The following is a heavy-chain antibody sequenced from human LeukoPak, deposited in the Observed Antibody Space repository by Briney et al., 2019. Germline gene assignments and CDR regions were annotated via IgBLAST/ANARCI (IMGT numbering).Heavy chain of an antibody. V-gene: IGHV4-34*01. CDR2: INHSGST. Sequence: SETLSLTCAVFGGSFSGYYWSWIRQPPGKGLEWIGEINHSGSTNYDPSLKSRVSISVDTSKNQFSLKLSSVTAADTAVYYCARRNGQDIVPTFRRRYYFDYWGQGTLVTVSS. D-gene: IGHD5-12*01. CDR1: GGSFSGYY. CDR3: ARRNGQDIVPTFRRRYYFDY. J-gene: IGHJ4*02.